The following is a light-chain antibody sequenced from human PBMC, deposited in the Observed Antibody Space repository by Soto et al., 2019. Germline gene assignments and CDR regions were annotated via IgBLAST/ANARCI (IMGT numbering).Light chain of an antibody. Sequence: EIVLTQSPATLSLSPGERATLPCRASQSVSSYLAWYQQKPGQAPMLLIYDASNRATGLPARFSGSGSAKDVTLTITSLEPEDFAVYYGQQRSTWTGFGRGTKVEIK. CDR3: QQRSTWTG. V-gene: IGKV3-11*01. CDR1: QSVSSY. J-gene: IGKJ4*01. CDR2: DAS.